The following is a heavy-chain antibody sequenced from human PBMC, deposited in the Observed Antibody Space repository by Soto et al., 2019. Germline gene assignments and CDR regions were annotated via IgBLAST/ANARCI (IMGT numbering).Heavy chain of an antibody. CDR2: IYWDDAT. D-gene: IGHD3-9*01. CDR3: ARKGPEDWPLDY. V-gene: IGHV2-5*02. CDR1: GFSLSTSGVG. Sequence: QITLKESGPTLVKPTQPLTLTCTFSGFSLSTSGVGVGWIRQPPGEALEWLAVIYWDDATECSPSLNDRLAITKDISTNQVVLTLTNMGPMDTGTSYCARKGPEDWPLDYWGQGTLVTVSS. J-gene: IGHJ4*02.